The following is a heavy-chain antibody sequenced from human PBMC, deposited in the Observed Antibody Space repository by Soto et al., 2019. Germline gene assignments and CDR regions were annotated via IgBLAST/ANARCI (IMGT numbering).Heavy chain of an antibody. CDR1: GGSISGSDYY. Sequence: PSETLSLTCSVSGGSISGSDYYWSWIRQHPVKGLEWIGYIYYSGSTYYNPSLKSRVFISVDTSKNQFSLELSSVTAADTAVYYCARDSFVRVHGADSWGQGTQVTVSS. V-gene: IGHV4-31*03. D-gene: IGHD3-10*02. J-gene: IGHJ4*02. CDR2: IYYSGST. CDR3: ARDSFVRVHGADS.